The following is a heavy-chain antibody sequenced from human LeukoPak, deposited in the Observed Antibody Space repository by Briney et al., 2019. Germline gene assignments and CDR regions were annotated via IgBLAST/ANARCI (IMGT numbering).Heavy chain of an antibody. V-gene: IGHV6-1*01. J-gene: IGHJ4*02. D-gene: IGHD6-19*01. CDR3: ARDVGTSGWHTFDY. CDR1: GESVSSKNGA. CDR2: TYYRSKWYS. Sequence: SQTLSLTCAISGESVSSKNGAWNWIRQSPSRGLEWLGRTYYRSKWYSDYAVSMNGRITINPDTSKNQFSLQLNSVSPDDTAVYYCARDVGTSGWHTFDYWGQGTLVTVSS.